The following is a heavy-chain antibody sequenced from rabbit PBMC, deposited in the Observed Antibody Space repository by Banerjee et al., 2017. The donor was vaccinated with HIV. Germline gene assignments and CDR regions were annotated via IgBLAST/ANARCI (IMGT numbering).Heavy chain of an antibody. Sequence: QSLEESGGDLVKPGASLTLTCTASGFSFSSNYYMCWVRQAPGKGLQWIACINAITGKAVYATWAKGRFTISKTSSTTVTVQMTSLTAADTATHFCASETVSTGYYLWGPGTLVTVS. D-gene: IGHD1-1*01. CDR3: ASETVSTGYYL. J-gene: IGHJ4*01. V-gene: IGHV1S40*01. CDR2: INAITGKA. CDR1: GFSFSSNYY.